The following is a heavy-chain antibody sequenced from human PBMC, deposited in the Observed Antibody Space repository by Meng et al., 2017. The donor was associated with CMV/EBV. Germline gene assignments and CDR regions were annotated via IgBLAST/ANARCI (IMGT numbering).Heavy chain of an antibody. D-gene: IGHD6-6*01. V-gene: IGHV1-18*01. J-gene: IGHJ5*02. CDR3: ARDSVAVRPGWFDP. Sequence: TASGYTFTSYGLSWVRQAPGQGLEWMGWISAYNGNTTYAQKYQGRVTMTTDSPTTTAYMELRSLRSDDTAVYYCARDSVAVRPGWFDPWGQGTLVTVS. CDR1: GYTFTSYG. CDR2: ISAYNGNT.